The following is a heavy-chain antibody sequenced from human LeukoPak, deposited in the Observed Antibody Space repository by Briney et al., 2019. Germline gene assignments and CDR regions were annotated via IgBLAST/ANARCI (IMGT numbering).Heavy chain of an antibody. D-gene: IGHD5-24*01. J-gene: IGHJ4*02. CDR3: ARRKKTRDGYGN. CDR2: IIPIFGTA. Sequence: SVKVSCKASGGTFSSYAIGWVRQAPGQGLEWMGGIIPIFGTANYAQKFQGRVTITTDESTSTAYMVLSSLRSEDTAVYYCARRKKTRDGYGNWGQGTLVTVSS. V-gene: IGHV1-69*05. CDR1: GGTFSSYA.